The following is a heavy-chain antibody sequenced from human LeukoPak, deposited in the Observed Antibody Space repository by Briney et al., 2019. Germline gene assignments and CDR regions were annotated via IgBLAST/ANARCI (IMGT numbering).Heavy chain of an antibody. CDR3: VRDNSRDGYNYYFDS. CDR1: GGSISSYY. D-gene: IGHD5-24*01. Sequence: SETLSLTCTVSGGSISSYYWSWIRQPAGKGLEWIGLIYTSGSTNYNPSLKSRITMSVDTSKSQFSLQLSSVTAADTAVYYCVRDNSRDGYNYYFDSWGQGTLVIVSS. CDR2: IYTSGST. V-gene: IGHV4-4*07. J-gene: IGHJ4*02.